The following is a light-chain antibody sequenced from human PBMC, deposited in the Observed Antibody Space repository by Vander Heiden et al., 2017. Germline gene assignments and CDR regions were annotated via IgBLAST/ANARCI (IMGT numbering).Light chain of an antibody. Sequence: LFSHSPHSLPRSLGERATINCKSSQSVLSSSNNKNYLTWFQQKPGQPPKLLIYWASTRESGVPDRFSGSGSGTDFTLTISSLQAEDVAVYYCQQYYNIPRTFGQGTKVEIK. V-gene: IGKV4-1*01. CDR3: QQYYNIPRT. CDR1: QSVLSSSNNKNY. J-gene: IGKJ1*01. CDR2: WAS.